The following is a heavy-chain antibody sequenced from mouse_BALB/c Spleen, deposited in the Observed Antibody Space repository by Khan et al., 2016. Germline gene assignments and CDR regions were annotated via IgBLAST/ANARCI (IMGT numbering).Heavy chain of an antibody. V-gene: IGHV2-2*02. Sequence: QVQLKQSGPGLVQPSQSLSITCTVSGFSLTAYGVHWVRQSPGKGLEWLGVIWSGGSTDYSAAFISRLSISKDNSKSQVFFKRSSQQTNVTSICYCVRKPLDYGSSSYAMDYWGQGTSVTVSS. CDR2: IWSGGST. CDR3: VRKPLDYGSSSYAMDY. J-gene: IGHJ4*01. D-gene: IGHD1-1*01. CDR1: GFSLTAYG.